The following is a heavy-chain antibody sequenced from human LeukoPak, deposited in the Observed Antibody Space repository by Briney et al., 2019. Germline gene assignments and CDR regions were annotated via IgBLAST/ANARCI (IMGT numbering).Heavy chain of an antibody. V-gene: IGHV3-48*03. D-gene: IGHD1-7*01. CDR3: TTLLELITLKTFDI. CDR1: GFTFSSYE. J-gene: IGHJ3*02. Sequence: GGSLRLSCAGSGFTFSSYEMNWVRQAPGKGLEWVSYISSSGSTKYYADSVKGRFTISRDNAKNSLYLQMNSLKTEDTAVYYCTTLLELITLKTFDIWGQGTMVTVSS. CDR2: ISSSGSTK.